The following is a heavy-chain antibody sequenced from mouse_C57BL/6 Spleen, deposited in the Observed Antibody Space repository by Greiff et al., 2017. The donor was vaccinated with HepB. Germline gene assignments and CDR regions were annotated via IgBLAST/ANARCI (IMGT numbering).Heavy chain of an antibody. V-gene: IGHV2-6*03. D-gene: IGHD1-1*01. CDR1: GFSLTSYG. CDR2: IWSDGST. J-gene: IGHJ4*01. CDR3: ARDGSPPYYAMDY. Sequence: VKLMESGPGLVAPSQSLSITCTVSGFSLTSYGVHWVRQPPGKGLEWLVVIWSDGSTTYNSALKSRLSISKDNSKSQVFLKMNSLQTDDTAMYYCARDGSPPYYAMDYWGQGTSVTVSS.